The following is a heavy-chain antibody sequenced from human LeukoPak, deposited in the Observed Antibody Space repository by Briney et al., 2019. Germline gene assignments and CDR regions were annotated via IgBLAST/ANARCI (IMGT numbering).Heavy chain of an antibody. CDR2: IRSDGSNK. CDR3: AKGVCGGSCYFDY. J-gene: IGHJ4*02. CDR1: GFSFSTYG. Sequence: GGSLRLSCAASGFSFSTYGMHWVRQAPGKGLEWVAFIRSDGSNKNYADSVKGRFTISRDNSKNTLYLQMNSLRAEDMAVYYCAKGVCGGSCYFDYWGQGTLVTVSS. D-gene: IGHD2-15*01. V-gene: IGHV3-30*02.